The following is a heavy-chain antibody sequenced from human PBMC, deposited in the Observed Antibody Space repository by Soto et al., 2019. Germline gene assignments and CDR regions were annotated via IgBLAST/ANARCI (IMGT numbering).Heavy chain of an antibody. J-gene: IGHJ4*02. V-gene: IGHV4-59*01. CDR1: GGSSSSYY. CDR2: IYYSGST. Sequence: PSETLSLTCTVSGGSSSSYYWSWIRQPPGKGLGWIGYIYYSGSTNYNPSLKSRVTISVDTSKNQFSLKLSSVTAADTDVYYCARSNDLPDYWGQGTLVTVSS. CDR3: ARSNDLPDY. D-gene: IGHD3-3*01.